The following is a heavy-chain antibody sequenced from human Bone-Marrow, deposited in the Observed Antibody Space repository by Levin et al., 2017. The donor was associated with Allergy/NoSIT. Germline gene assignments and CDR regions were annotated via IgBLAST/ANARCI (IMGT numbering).Heavy chain of an antibody. CDR3: ACPSSPVAETVFDY. CDR1: GGSISSSAYY. J-gene: IGHJ4*02. V-gene: IGHV4-39*01. Sequence: SQTLSLTCTVSGGSISSSAYYWAWIRQSPGKGLEWIGTVYYGGASYYNPSLESRVIMSVDSSTNELSLRLSSVTAADSATYYCACPSSPVAETVFDYWGQGALVSVSS. D-gene: IGHD6-19*01. CDR2: VYYGGAS.